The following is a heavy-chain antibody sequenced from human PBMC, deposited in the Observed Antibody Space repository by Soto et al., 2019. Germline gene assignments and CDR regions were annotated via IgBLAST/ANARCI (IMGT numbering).Heavy chain of an antibody. CDR2: ISAHTGNK. J-gene: IGHJ4*02. D-gene: IGHD1-1*01. V-gene: IGHV1-18*01. CDR1: GYTFTSYG. Sequence: QVHLVQSGAEVKKPGASVKVSCKASGYTFTSYGITWVRQAPGQGLEWMGWISAHTGNKDYARKLQGRVIVTRDTPTSPAYMELRSLRSDDTAVYYCARGRYGDYWGQGALVTVSS. CDR3: ARGRYGDY.